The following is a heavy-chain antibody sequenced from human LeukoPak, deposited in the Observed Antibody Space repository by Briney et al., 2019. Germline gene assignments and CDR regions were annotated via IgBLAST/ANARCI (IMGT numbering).Heavy chain of an antibody. D-gene: IGHD6-13*01. J-gene: IGHJ5*02. CDR3: ARDRTAAAGTGWSDP. CDR1: GGPFSGYY. Sequence: SETLSLTCTVSGGPFSGYYWSWIRRPAGKGLEWVGRIHASGITDYSPSLKSRITVSLDTSKNQFSLKLSSVTAADTAVYYCARDRTAAAGTGWSDPWGQGTLVTVSS. CDR2: IHASGIT. V-gene: IGHV4-4*07.